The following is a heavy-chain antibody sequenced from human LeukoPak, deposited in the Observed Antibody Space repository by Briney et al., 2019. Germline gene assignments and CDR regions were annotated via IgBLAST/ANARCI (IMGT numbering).Heavy chain of an antibody. CDR2: ISAYNGNT. CDR3: TQANYSMVRGVTFDY. J-gene: IGHJ4*02. Sequence: GASVKVSCKASGYTFTSYGISWVRQAPGQGLEWMGWISAYNGNTNYAQKLQGRVTMTTDTSTSTAYMELRSLRSDDTAVYYCTQANYSMVRGVTFDYWGQGTLVTVSS. CDR1: GYTFTSYG. D-gene: IGHD3-10*01. V-gene: IGHV1-18*01.